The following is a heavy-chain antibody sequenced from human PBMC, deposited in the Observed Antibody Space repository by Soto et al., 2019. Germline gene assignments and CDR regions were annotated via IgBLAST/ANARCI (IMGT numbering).Heavy chain of an antibody. D-gene: IGHD3-16*01. V-gene: IGHV4-39*01. J-gene: IGHJ3*02. CDR3: ASPTLGAFDI. CDR2: IYYSGST. CDR1: VGSVIKSNYY. Sequence: SETLSLTCTVSVGSVIKSNYYWGWIRQPPGNRLEWIGSIYYSGSTSYNSSLKSRVTISVDTSKNQFSLRLSSVTAADTAVYYCASPTLGAFDIWGQGTKVTVSS.